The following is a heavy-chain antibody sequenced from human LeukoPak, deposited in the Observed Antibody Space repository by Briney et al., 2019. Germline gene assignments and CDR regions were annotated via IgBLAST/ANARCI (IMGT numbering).Heavy chain of an antibody. V-gene: IGHV3-7*01. D-gene: IGHD1-14*01. CDR2: INQGGSDK. J-gene: IGHJ4*02. CDR3: TRDRSRAEDD. Sequence: GGSLRLSCAASGFTFSGHWMSWVRQAPGKGLEWVANINQGGSDKYYVDSVKGRFTISRDNANNLLYLQMNSLRAEDTAVYYCTRDRSRAEDDWGQGTLVTVSS. CDR1: GFTFSGHW.